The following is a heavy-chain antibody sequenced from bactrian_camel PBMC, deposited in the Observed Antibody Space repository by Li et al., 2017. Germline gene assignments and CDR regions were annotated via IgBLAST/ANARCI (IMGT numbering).Heavy chain of an antibody. CDR1: GYLFINNY. CDR3: AADTVGSVPNLDAIAYDY. Sequence: EVQLVESGGGSVQAGGSLKLTCTVSGYLFINNYMGWFRQSSGNEREWVAAIYTSGDRTYYADSVEGRFTISLDKAKNTVYLRMKSLKPEDTAMYYCAADTVGSVPNLDAIAYDYWGQGTQVTVS. V-gene: IGHV3S40*01. D-gene: IGHD4*01. CDR2: IYTSGDRT. J-gene: IGHJ4*01.